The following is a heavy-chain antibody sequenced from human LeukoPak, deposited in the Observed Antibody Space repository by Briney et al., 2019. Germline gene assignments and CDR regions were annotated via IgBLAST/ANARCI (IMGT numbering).Heavy chain of an antibody. D-gene: IGHD1-26*01. CDR1: GGSISSSPYY. CDR2: IYYSGST. CDR3: AREGLGSYYTNNWFDP. J-gene: IGHJ5*02. V-gene: IGHV4-39*07. Sequence: PSETLSLTCTVSGGSISSSPYYWGWIRQPPGKGLEWIGSIYYSGSTYYNPSLNSRVTISVDTSKNQFSLKLNSVTAADTAVYYCAREGLGSYYTNNWFDPWGQGTLVTVSS.